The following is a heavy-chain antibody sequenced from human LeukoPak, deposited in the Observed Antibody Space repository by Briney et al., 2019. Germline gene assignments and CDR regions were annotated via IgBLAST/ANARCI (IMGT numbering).Heavy chain of an antibody. CDR1: GFTFDDYA. J-gene: IGHJ6*02. CDR3: AKGITRFGDYVSVDNPKVADYYGMDV. CDR2: ISWNSDSL. V-gene: IGHV3-9*01. D-gene: IGHD4-17*01. Sequence: GGSLRLSCAASGFTFDDYAMHWVRLVPGKGLEWVSGISWNSDSLGYADSVKGRFTISRDNAKNSLYLQMNSLRTEDTAFYYCAKGITRFGDYVSVDNPKVADYYGMDVWGQGTTVTVSS.